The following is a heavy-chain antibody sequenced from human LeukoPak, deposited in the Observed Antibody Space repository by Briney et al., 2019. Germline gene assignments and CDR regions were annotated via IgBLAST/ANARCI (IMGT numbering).Heavy chain of an antibody. CDR3: ARDHYYGSGSYYYREYYYYGMDV. V-gene: IGHV3-7*01. Sequence: PGGSLRLSCAASGFTFSSYWMSWVRQAPGKGLEWVANIKQDGSGKYYVDSVKGRFIISRDNAKNSLYLQMNSLRAEDTAVYYCARDHYYGSGSYYYREYYYYGMDVWGQGTTVTVSS. J-gene: IGHJ6*02. CDR1: GFTFSSYW. CDR2: IKQDGSGK. D-gene: IGHD3-10*01.